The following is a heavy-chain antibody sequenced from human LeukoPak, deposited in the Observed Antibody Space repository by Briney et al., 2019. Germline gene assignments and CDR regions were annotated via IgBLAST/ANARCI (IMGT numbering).Heavy chain of an antibody. D-gene: IGHD5-18*01. V-gene: IGHV3-23*01. CDR2: ISTTGGTT. Sequence: PGGSLRLSCAASGLTFSSYGMSWVRQAPGRGLEWVSAISTTGGTTYYADSVRGRFTISRDNSRNTLYLQMNSLRAEDTAVYYCARARYSYGYWAYFDYWGQGTLVTVSS. CDR3: ARARYSYGYWAYFDY. CDR1: GLTFSSYG. J-gene: IGHJ4*02.